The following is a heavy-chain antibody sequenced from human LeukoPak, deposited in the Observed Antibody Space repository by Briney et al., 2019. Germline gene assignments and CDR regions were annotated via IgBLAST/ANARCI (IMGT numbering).Heavy chain of an antibody. Sequence: SETLSLTCTVSGGSISNYFWSWIRQPPGKGLEWIGYIYDSGSTNYNPSLKSRVTISVDTSKNQFSLKLSSVTAADTAVYYCARGGSPRFDPWGQEPWSPSPQ. V-gene: IGHV4-59*01. CDR1: GGSISNYF. CDR3: ARGGSPRFDP. D-gene: IGHD6-13*01. J-gene: IGHJ5*02. CDR2: IYDSGST.